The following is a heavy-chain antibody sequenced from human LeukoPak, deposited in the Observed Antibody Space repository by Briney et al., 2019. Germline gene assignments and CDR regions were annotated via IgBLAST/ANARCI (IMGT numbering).Heavy chain of an antibody. J-gene: IGHJ4*02. D-gene: IGHD3-10*01. CDR1: GFTVSSNY. CDR3: ARDTRLYSGSGSYFLDY. Sequence: GGSLRLSCAASGFTVSSNYMSWVRQAPGKGLEWVSVIHSGGSTYYADSVKGRFTISRDNSKNTLNLQMNSLRAEDTAVYYCARDTRLYSGSGSYFLDYWGQGTLVTVSS. CDR2: IHSGGST. V-gene: IGHV3-53*01.